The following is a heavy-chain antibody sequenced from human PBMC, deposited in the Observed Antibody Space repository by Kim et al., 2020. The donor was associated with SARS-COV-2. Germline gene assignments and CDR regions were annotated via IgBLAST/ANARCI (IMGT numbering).Heavy chain of an antibody. D-gene: IGHD3-16*01. CDR3: ARDVYVWGSGGAFDI. V-gene: IGHV1-46*01. CDR2: INPSGGST. Sequence: ASVKVSCKASGYTFTSYYMHWVRQAPGQGLEWMGIINPSGGSTSYAQKFQGRVTMTRDTSTSTVYMELSSLRSEDTAVYYCARDVYVWGSGGAFDIWGQGTMVTVSS. J-gene: IGHJ3*02. CDR1: GYTFTSYY.